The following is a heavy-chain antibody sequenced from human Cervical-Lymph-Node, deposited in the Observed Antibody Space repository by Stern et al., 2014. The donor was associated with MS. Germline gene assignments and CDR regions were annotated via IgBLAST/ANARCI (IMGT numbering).Heavy chain of an antibody. CDR3: SSSGYNGVDDYFDY. V-gene: IGHV4-59*03. CDR2: TYYRGNS. D-gene: IGHD3-22*01. Sequence: QLQLQESGPGLVRPSETLSLTCNVSGGSTSSFYWSWIRQAPGKGLEWIGYTYYRGNSNYNPSLRGRVTISADTSKSQFSLKLHSVTAADTAVYYCSSSGYNGVDDYFDYWGQGTLVTVSS. J-gene: IGHJ4*02. CDR1: GGSTSSFY.